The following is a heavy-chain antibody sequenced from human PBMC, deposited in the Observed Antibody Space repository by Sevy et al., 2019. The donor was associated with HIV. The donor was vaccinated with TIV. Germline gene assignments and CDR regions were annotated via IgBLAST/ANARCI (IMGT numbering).Heavy chain of an antibody. D-gene: IGHD4-17*01. CDR3: ARALDYGDYYFDY. CDR2: IIPIFGTA. Sequence: SVKVSCKASGGTSTNYAINWVRQAPGQGLEWMGRIIPIFGTANYAQKFQGRVTITADESTSTAYMELSSLRSEDTAVYYCARALDYGDYYFDYWGQGTLVTVSS. CDR1: GGTSTNYA. V-gene: IGHV1-69*13. J-gene: IGHJ4*02.